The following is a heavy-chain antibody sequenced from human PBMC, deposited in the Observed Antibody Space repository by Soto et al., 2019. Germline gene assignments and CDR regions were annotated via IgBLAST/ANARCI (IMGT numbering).Heavy chain of an antibody. Sequence: SVKVSCKASGGTFSSYAISWVRQAPGQGLEWMGGIIPIFGTANYAQKFQGRVTITADKSTSTAYMELSSLRSEDTAVYYCAREWGGPRGGLFHHWRQGTLFTVTS. J-gene: IGHJ1*01. CDR3: AREWGGPRGGLFHH. CDR1: GGTFSSYA. D-gene: IGHD2-15*01. CDR2: IIPIFGTA. V-gene: IGHV1-69*06.